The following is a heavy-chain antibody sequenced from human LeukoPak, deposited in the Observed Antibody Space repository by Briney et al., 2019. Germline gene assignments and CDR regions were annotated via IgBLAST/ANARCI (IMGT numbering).Heavy chain of an antibody. Sequence: SETLSLTCTVSGGSISSYYWSWIRQPAGKGLEWIGYIYYSGSTYYNPSLKSRVTISVDTSKNQFSLKLSSVTAADTAVYYCASGTVTTLGQYYYYYYMDVWGKGTTVTISS. V-gene: IGHV4-59*08. CDR2: IYYSGST. CDR3: ASGTVTTLGQYYYYYYMDV. CDR1: GGSISSYY. D-gene: IGHD4-17*01. J-gene: IGHJ6*03.